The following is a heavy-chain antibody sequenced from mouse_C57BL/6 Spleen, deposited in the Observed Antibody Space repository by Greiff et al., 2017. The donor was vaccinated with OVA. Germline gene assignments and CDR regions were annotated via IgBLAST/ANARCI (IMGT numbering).Heavy chain of an antibody. V-gene: IGHV1-19*01. J-gene: IGHJ4*01. CDR1: GYTFTDYY. Sequence: VEPGASVKMSCKASGYTFTDYYMNWVKQSHGKSLEWIGVINPYNGGTSYNQKFKGKATLTVDKSSSTAYMELNSLTSEDSAVYYCARSPLSVGAMDYWGQGTSVTVSS. CDR3: ARSPLSVGAMDY. CDR2: INPYNGGT. D-gene: IGHD6-5*01.